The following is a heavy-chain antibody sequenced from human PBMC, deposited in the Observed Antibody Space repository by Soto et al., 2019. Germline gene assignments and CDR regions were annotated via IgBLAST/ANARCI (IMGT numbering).Heavy chain of an antibody. Sequence: QVQLVESGGGVVQPGRSPRLSCAASGFTFSSYGMHWVRQAPGKGLEWVAVIWYDGSNKHYAESVKGRFTISRDNSKNTLYLQMNSLRDEDTAVYYCARRGSSGEVGADYWGQGTLVTVSS. CDR1: GFTFSSYG. J-gene: IGHJ4*02. CDR2: IWYDGSNK. D-gene: IGHD5-12*01. V-gene: IGHV3-33*01. CDR3: ARRGSSGEVGADY.